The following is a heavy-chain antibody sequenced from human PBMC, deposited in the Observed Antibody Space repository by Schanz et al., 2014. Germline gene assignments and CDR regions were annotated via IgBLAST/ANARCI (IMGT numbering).Heavy chain of an antibody. CDR2: ISGSGVIT. CDR1: GFTFGDYA. D-gene: IGHD3-10*01. J-gene: IGHJ5*02. V-gene: IGHV3-23*04. Sequence: EVQLVESGGGLVKPGRSLRLSCTASGFTFGDYAMSWFRQAPGKGLEWVSGISGSGVITYYEDSVKGRFTISRDNSKNTLYLQMNSLRADDTAVYYCAKDQLANYRGSGYNWFDPWGQGTLVTVSS. CDR3: AKDQLANYRGSGYNWFDP.